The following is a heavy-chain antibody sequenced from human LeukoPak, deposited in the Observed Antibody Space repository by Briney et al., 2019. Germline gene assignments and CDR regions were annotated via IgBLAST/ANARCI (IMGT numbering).Heavy chain of an antibody. Sequence: GGSLRLSCGASGFPLSSYLMNWVRQAPGKGLELVSPINSSSTHIYYADSVKGRFPISRDNAKSALYLQMSSVRVEDTAVYYCARSAIPRTIADRRLGNYYMDVWGKGPTVTVSS. CDR3: ARSAIPRTIADRRLGNYYMDV. CDR2: INSSSTHI. J-gene: IGHJ6*03. CDR1: GFPLSSYL. V-gene: IGHV3-21*01. D-gene: IGHD6-6*01.